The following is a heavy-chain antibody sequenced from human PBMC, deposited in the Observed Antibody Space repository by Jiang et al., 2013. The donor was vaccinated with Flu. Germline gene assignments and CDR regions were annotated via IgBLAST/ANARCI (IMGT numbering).Heavy chain of an antibody. CDR1: IHFSTYT. CDR2: ISGSGDRT. CDR3: AKDLAAYFDFSIGSGSDIAY. J-gene: IGHJ4*02. V-gene: IGHV3-23*01. Sequence: LESGEAWYSLGVPETLLCSLWIHFSTYTMTWVRQAPGKGLEWVSDISGSGDRTYYADSVKGRFTISRDNSKNTLYLQMNSLRAEDTAIYYCAKDLAAYFDFSIGSGSDIAYWGQGTLVTVSS. D-gene: IGHD3-3*01.